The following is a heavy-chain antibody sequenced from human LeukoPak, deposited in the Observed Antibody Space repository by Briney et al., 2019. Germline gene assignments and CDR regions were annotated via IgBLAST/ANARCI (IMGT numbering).Heavy chain of an antibody. CDR2: IYYSGST. CDR1: GGSISSSSYY. D-gene: IGHD3-22*01. V-gene: IGHV4-39*01. J-gene: IGHJ4*02. Sequence: TSETLSLTCTVSGGSISSSSYYWGWIRQPPGKGLEWIGSIYYSGSTYYNPSLKSRVTISVDTSKNQFSLKLSSVTAADTAVYYCATSASSGYYDYWGQGTLVTVSS. CDR3: ATSASSGYYDY.